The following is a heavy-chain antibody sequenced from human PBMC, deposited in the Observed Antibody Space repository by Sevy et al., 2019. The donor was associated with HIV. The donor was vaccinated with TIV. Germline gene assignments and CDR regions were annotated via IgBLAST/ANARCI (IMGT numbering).Heavy chain of an antibody. D-gene: IGHD3-3*01. V-gene: IGHV4-34*01. CDR2: INQSGST. CDR3: ASLGRVLRFLEWPAGDDY. Sequence: SETLSLTCAVYGGSFSGYYWSWIRQPPGKGLEWIGEINQSGSTNYNPSLKSRVTISVDTSKNQFSLKLSSVTAADTAVYYCASLGRVLRFLEWPAGDDYWGQGTLVTVSS. CDR1: GGSFSGYY. J-gene: IGHJ4*02.